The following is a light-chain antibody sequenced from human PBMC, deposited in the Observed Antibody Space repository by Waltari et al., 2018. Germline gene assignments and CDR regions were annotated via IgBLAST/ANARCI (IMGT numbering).Light chain of an antibody. V-gene: IGLV2-11*01. CDR2: DVD. Sequence: QSALTQPRSVSGPPGQSPTLSCTGTTSAVVAYNYVSWYQQRPGKAPKPLLYDVDKRPSGVPDRFSGSKAGNTASLTISGLQADDEADYYCCSYAGRYTSVFGGGTKVTIL. CDR3: CSYAGRYTSV. CDR1: TSAVVAYNY. J-gene: IGLJ2*01.